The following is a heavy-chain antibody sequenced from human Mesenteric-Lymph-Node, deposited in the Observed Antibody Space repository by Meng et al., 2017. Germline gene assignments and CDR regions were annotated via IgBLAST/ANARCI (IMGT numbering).Heavy chain of an antibody. V-gene: IGHV4-59*01. D-gene: IGHD4-17*01. Sequence: SETLSLTCTVSGGSISSYYWSWIRQPPGKGLEWIGYIYYSGSTNYNPSLKSRVTISVDTSKNQFSLKLSSVTAADTAVYYCARDDVTTVLDYWGQGTLVTVSS. CDR2: IYYSGST. CDR3: ARDDVTTVLDY. CDR1: GGSISSYY. J-gene: IGHJ4*02.